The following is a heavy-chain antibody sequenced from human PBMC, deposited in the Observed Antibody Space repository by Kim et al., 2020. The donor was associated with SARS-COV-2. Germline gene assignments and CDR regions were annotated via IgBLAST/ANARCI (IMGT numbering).Heavy chain of an antibody. CDR1: GFTFDDYA. D-gene: IGHD3-10*01. CDR3: ASHWEFGELLAGDAFGI. J-gene: IGHJ3*02. Sequence: GGSLRLSCAASGFTFDDYAMHWVRQAPGKGLEWVSGISWNSGSIGYADSVKGRFTISRDNAKNSLYLQMNSLRAEDTALYYCASHWEFGELLAGDAFGI. V-gene: IGHV3-9*01. CDR2: ISWNSGSI.